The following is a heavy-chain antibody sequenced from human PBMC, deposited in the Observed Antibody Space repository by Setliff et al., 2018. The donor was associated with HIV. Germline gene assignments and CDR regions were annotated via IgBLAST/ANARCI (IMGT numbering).Heavy chain of an antibody. CDR1: GFTFSTSC. CDR2: IHKDGSEK. V-gene: IGHV3-7*01. CDR3: AGSRGYFVQAD. Sequence: PGGSLRLSCAASGFTFSTSCMHWVRRAPGKGLEWVANIHKDGSEKYYVDSVRGRFTISRDNTKNFLYLEMNSLRAEDTAVYYCAGSRGYFVQADWGQGTLVTVSS. J-gene: IGHJ4*02. D-gene: IGHD1-1*01.